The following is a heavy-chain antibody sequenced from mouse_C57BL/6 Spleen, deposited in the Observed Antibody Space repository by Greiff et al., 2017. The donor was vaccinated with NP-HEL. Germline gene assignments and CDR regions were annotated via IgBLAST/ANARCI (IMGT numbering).Heavy chain of an antibody. Sequence: VQLKESGPELVKPGASVKISCKASGYTFTDYYMNWVKQSHGKSLEWIGDINPNNGGTSYNQKFKGKATLTVDKSSSTAYMELRSLTSEDSAVYYCASKGYYGNFFDYWGQGTTLTVSS. V-gene: IGHV1-26*01. CDR1: GYTFTDYY. J-gene: IGHJ2*01. CDR3: ASKGYYGNFFDY. CDR2: INPNNGGT. D-gene: IGHD2-1*01.